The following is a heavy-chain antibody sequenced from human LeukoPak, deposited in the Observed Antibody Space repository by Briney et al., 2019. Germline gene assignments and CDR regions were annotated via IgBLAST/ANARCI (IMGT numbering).Heavy chain of an antibody. D-gene: IGHD6-13*01. CDR1: GGSFSGYY. CDR3: ARAPAAGDYYGMDV. J-gene: IGHJ6*02. CDR2: INHSGST. Sequence: SETLSLTCAVYGGSFSGYYWSWIRQPPGKGLEWIGEINHSGSTNYNPSLKSRVTISVDTSKNQFCLRLSSVTAADTAVYYCARAPAAGDYYGMDVWGQGTTVTGSS. V-gene: IGHV4-34*01.